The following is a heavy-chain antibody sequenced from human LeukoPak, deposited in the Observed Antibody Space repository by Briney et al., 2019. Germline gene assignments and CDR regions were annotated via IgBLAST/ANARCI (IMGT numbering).Heavy chain of an antibody. CDR1: GGSISSNNW. Sequence: SETLSLTCAVSGGSISSNNWWSWVRQPPGKGLEWIGEIYHSGSTNYNPSLKSRVTISLDKSKNQFSLKLSSVTAADTAVYYCARDGGDSGALGAFDIWGQGTMVTVSS. V-gene: IGHV4-4*02. D-gene: IGHD1-26*01. J-gene: IGHJ3*02. CDR2: IYHSGST. CDR3: ARDGGDSGALGAFDI.